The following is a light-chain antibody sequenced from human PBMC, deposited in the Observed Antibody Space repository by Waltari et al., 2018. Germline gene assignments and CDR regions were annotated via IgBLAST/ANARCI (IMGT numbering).Light chain of an antibody. CDR2: WAS. Sequence: DIVMTQSTDSLAVSLVARATINCKPSQSLLYRSNNKNYFAWYQQKPGQPPNLLIYWASTRESGVPDRFSGSGSGTDFTLTISSLQAEDVAVYYCQQYYSPPLTFGQGTKVEV. J-gene: IGKJ1*01. CDR3: QQYYSPPLT. V-gene: IGKV4-1*01. CDR1: QSLLYRSNNKNY.